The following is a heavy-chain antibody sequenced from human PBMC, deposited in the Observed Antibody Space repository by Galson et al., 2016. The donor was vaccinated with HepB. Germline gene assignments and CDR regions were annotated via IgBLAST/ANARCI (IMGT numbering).Heavy chain of an antibody. J-gene: IGHJ4*02. V-gene: IGHV3-48*03. Sequence: SLRLSCAASGFTFNISAMAWVRQVPGKGLEWVSSVNSGGYAVYADSLKGRFTISRDNAKNSVDLQMDSLRSEDTALYYCASGPGSFSYWGQGILVTVSS. CDR1: GFTFNISA. CDR3: ASGPGSFSY. D-gene: IGHD1-26*01. CDR2: VNSGGYAV.